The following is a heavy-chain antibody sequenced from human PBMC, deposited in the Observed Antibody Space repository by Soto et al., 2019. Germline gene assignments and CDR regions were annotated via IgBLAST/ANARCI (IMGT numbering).Heavy chain of an antibody. V-gene: IGHV3-21*01. CDR1: GFTFSSYS. CDR3: ARDSCSSTSCYDY. CDR2: ISSSSTYI. D-gene: IGHD2-2*01. J-gene: IGHJ4*02. Sequence: EVQLVESGGGLVKPWGSLRLSCSASGFTFSSYSMNWVRQAPGKGLEWVSSISSSSTYIYYADSVKGRFTISRDNAKNSLYLQMNSLRAEDTAVYYCARDSCSSTSCYDYWGQGTLVTVSS.